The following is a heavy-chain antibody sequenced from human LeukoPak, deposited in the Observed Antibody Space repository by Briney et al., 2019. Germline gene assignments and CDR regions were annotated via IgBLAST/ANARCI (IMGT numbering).Heavy chain of an antibody. CDR2: IYYSGST. V-gene: IGHV4-31*03. CDR1: GGSISSGGYY. Sequence: TLSLTCTVSGGSISSGGYYWSWIRQHPGTGLEWIGYIYYSGSTYYNPSLKSRVTISVDTSKNQFSLKLSSVTAADTAVYYCAIRDHYYDSDAFDIWGQGTMVTVSS. D-gene: IGHD3-22*01. J-gene: IGHJ3*02. CDR3: AIRDHYYDSDAFDI.